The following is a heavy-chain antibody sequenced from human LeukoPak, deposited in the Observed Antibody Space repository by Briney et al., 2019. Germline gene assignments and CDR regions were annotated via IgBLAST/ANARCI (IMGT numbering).Heavy chain of an antibody. Sequence: ASVKVSCKASGYTFTHYAINWVRQAPGQGLEWMGWINTNTGNPTYAQGFTGRFVFSLDTSLSTAYLQISSLKAEDTAVYYCARLSTVRGDAIDYWGQGTLVTVSS. D-gene: IGHD3-10*01. V-gene: IGHV7-4-1*02. CDR2: INTNTGNP. J-gene: IGHJ4*02. CDR3: ARLSTVRGDAIDY. CDR1: GYTFTHYA.